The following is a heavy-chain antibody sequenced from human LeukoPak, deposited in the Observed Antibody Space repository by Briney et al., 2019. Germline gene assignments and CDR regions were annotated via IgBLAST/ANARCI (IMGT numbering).Heavy chain of an antibody. V-gene: IGHV4-4*07. CDR1: GGSISNYY. D-gene: IGHD6-19*01. CDR3: ARGTPALAATPDY. Sequence: PSETLSLTCTVSGGSISNYYWSWIRQPAGKGLEWIGRIFSSGRTSYNPSLKSRFTMPVDTSKNQFSLNLTSVTAADTAVYYCARGTPALAATPDYWGQGTLVTVSS. J-gene: IGHJ4*02. CDR2: IFSSGRT.